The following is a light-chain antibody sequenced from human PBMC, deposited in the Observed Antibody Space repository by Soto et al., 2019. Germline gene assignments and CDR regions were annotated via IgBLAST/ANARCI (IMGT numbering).Light chain of an antibody. J-gene: IGKJ4*01. CDR3: HQFSFSHT. CDR2: KAS. Sequence: DLPMTQSPSTLSASVGDRVTITCRASQSISNWLAWYQQKPGKAPKLLIYKASTLESGVPSRFSGTGSRTEFTLTISSLQPDDFATFYCHQFSFSHTFGGGTKVEIK. V-gene: IGKV1-5*03. CDR1: QSISNW.